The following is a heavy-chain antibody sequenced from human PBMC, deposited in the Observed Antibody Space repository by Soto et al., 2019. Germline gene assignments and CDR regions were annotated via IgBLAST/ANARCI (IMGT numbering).Heavy chain of an antibody. V-gene: IGHV1-2*04. J-gene: IGHJ6*02. Sequence: ASVKVSCKASGYTFTGYYMHWVRQAPGQGLEWMGWINPNSGGTNYAQKFQGWVTMTRDTSISTAYMELSRLRSDDTAVYYCARSFLGGSGSYYITGYGMDVWGQGTTVTVSS. D-gene: IGHD3-10*01. CDR3: ARSFLGGSGSYYITGYGMDV. CDR1: GYTFTGYY. CDR2: INPNSGGT.